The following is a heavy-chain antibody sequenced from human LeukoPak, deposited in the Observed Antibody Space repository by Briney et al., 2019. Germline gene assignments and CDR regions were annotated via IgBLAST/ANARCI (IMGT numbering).Heavy chain of an antibody. CDR3: ARSVLPAAAAQRGAFDI. J-gene: IGHJ3*02. D-gene: IGHD6-13*01. CDR1: GYTFTSYY. CDR2: INPSGGST. Sequence: ASVKVSCKASGYTFTSYYMHWARQAPGQGLEWMGIINPSGGSTSYAQKFQGRVTMTRDTSTSTVYMELSSLRSEDTAVYYCARSVLPAAAAQRGAFDIWGQGTMVTVSS. V-gene: IGHV1-46*01.